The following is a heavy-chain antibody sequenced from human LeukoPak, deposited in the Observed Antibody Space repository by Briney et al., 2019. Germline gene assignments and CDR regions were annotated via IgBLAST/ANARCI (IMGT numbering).Heavy chain of an antibody. J-gene: IGHJ5*02. CDR1: GGSISSYY. V-gene: IGHV4-59*01. Sequence: SETLSLTCTVSGGSISSYYWSWIRQPPGKGLEWIGYISYTGSTNYNPSLKSRVTISVDTSKNQFSLKLSSVTAADTAVYYCARDGYSYGSWGQGTLVTVSS. CDR2: ISYTGST. D-gene: IGHD5-18*01. CDR3: ARDGYSYGS.